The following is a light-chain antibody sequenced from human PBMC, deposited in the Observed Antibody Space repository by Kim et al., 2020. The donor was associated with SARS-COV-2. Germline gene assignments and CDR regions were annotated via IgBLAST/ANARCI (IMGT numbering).Light chain of an antibody. CDR3: LQHNDYPLT. Sequence: DVQMTQSPSAMSASVGDSVTITCRASQAIGNYLVWFQQKPGKGPKRLIYAASTLESGVPSRFSGSGSGTEFSLSISSLQPEDSATYFCLQHNDYPLTFGGGTKVDIK. CDR1: QAIGNY. CDR2: AAS. J-gene: IGKJ4*01. V-gene: IGKV1-17*03.